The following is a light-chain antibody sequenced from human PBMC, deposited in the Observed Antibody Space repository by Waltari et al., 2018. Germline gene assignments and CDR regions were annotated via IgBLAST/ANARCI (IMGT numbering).Light chain of an antibody. J-gene: IGKJ3*01. CDR3: QHYDGSPYT. Sequence: EIVLTQSPGTLSLSPGERATLSCRASESVKGNYLVWYQQKPGQAPRVLIYGSSKRANGIPDRVSGSGSGRDFTLTISRLEPEDFAMYYCQHYDGSPYTFGPGTKLEIK. V-gene: IGKV3-20*01. CDR1: ESVKGNY. CDR2: GSS.